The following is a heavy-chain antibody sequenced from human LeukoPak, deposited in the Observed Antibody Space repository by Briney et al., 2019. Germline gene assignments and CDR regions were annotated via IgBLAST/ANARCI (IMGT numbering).Heavy chain of an antibody. Sequence: PGGSLRLSCTASGFTFGDYGMSWFRQAPGKVLEWVGFIRSEARDTTPQYGASVQGRFTISKDDSRRIAFLQMSSLKTEDTAVYYCSRAAGYDFILEYWGQGTLVTVSS. J-gene: IGHJ4*02. D-gene: IGHD5-12*01. V-gene: IGHV3-49*03. CDR2: IRSEARDTTP. CDR3: SRAAGYDFILEY. CDR1: GFTFGDYG.